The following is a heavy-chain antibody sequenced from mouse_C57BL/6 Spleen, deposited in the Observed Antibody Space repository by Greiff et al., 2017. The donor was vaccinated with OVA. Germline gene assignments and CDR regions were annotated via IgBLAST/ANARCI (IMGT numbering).Heavy chain of an antibody. CDR3: ARITTVVAPYYYAMDY. CDR1: GFSLTSYG. V-gene: IGHV2-2*01. J-gene: IGHJ4*01. CDR2: IWSGGST. D-gene: IGHD1-1*01. Sequence: VQLQQSGPGLVQPSQSLSITCTVSGFSLTSYGVHWVRQSPGKGLEWLGVIWSGGSTDYNAAFISSLSISKDNSKSQVFFKMNSLQADVTAIYYCARITTVVAPYYYAMDYWGQGTSVTVSS.